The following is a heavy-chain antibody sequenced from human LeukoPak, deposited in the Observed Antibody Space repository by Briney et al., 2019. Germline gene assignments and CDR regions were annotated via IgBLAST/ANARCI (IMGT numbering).Heavy chain of an antibody. CDR1: GFTVSSNY. CDR2: IYTSGTT. V-gene: IGHV3-66*01. Sequence: PGGSLRLSCAASGFTVSSNYMTWVRQAPGQGLEWVSSIYTSGTTCFADSVKGRFTISRDNSKNTLYLQMNSLRVDDTAVYYCARDRPIDYWGQGTLVTVSS. CDR3: ARDRPIDY. J-gene: IGHJ4*02.